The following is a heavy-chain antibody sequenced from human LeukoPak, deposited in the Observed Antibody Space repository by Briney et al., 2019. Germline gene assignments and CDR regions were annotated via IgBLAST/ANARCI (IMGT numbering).Heavy chain of an antibody. CDR3: ARGLPGIMEQQLATDY. CDR2: INHSGST. V-gene: IGHV4-34*01. Sequence: SETLSLTCAVYGGSFSGYYWSWIRQPPGKGLERIGEINHSGSTNYNPSLKSRVTISVDTSKNQFSLKLSSVTAADTAVYYCARGLPGIMEQQLATDYWGQGTLVTVSS. J-gene: IGHJ4*02. CDR1: GGSFSGYY. D-gene: IGHD6-13*01.